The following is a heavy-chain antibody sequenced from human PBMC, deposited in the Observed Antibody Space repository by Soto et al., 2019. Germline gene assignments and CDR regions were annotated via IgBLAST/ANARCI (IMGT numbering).Heavy chain of an antibody. CDR2: INTNTGNP. CDR3: ARVYDSSGYYYGGYYYYYGMDV. J-gene: IGHJ6*02. CDR1: GYTFTSYA. V-gene: IGHV7-4-1*01. Sequence: GASVKVSCKASGYTFTSYAMNWVRQAPGQGLEWMGWINTNTGNPTYAQGFTGRFVFSLDTSVSTAYLQICSPKAEDTAVYYCARVYDSSGYYYGGYYYYYGMDVWGQGTTVTVSS. D-gene: IGHD3-22*01.